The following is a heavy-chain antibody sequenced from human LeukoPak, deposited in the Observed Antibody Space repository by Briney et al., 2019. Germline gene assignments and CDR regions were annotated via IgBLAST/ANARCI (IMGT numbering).Heavy chain of an antibody. J-gene: IGHJ4*02. V-gene: IGHV3-30-3*01. CDR2: ISYDGSNK. Sequence: GRSLRLSCAASGFTFSSYAMHWVRQAPGKGLEWVAVISYDGSNKYYADSVKGRFTISRDNSKNTLYLQMNSLRAEDTATYYCAARPTSEAVAPSDFWGQGTLVTVSP. CDR1: GFTFSSYA. D-gene: IGHD6-19*01. CDR3: AARPTSEAVAPSDF.